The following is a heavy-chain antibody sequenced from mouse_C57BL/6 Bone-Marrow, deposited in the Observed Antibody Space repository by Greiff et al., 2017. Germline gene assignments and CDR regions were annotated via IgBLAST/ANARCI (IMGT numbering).Heavy chain of an antibody. D-gene: IGHD2-3*01. CDR3: ARHDGYYGVAY. CDR2: ISNLAYSI. V-gene: IGHV5-15*01. Sequence: EVMLVESGGGLVQPGGSLKLSCAASGFTFSDYGMAWVRQAPRKGPEWVAFISNLAYSIYYADTVTGRFTISRENAKNTLYLEMSSLRSEDTAMYYCARHDGYYGVAYWGQGTLVTVSA. CDR1: GFTFSDYG. J-gene: IGHJ3*01.